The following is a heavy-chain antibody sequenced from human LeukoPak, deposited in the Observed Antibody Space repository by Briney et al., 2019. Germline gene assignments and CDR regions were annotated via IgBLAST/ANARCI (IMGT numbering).Heavy chain of an antibody. V-gene: IGHV1-24*01. CDR3: AAGGIYSLLDY. D-gene: IGHD3-10*01. CDR2: FDPGAGVI. Sequence: GASVKVSCKVSGDTLSELTMHWVRQAPGKGLEWMGGFDPGAGVILYAQQFQGRVTMTEDTSTDTAYMELTSLRSEDSGVYFCAAGGIYSLLDYWGQGTLVTVSS. J-gene: IGHJ4*02. CDR1: GDTLSELT.